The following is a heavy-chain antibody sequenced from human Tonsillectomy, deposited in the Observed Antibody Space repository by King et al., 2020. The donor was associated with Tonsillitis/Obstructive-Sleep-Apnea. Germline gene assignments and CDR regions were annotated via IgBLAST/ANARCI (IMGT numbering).Heavy chain of an antibody. J-gene: IGHJ4*02. CDR1: GFTFSSYW. CDR3: ARDPLRRFDY. Sequence: VQLVESGGGLVQPGGSLRLSCAASGFTFSSYWMTWVRQAPGKGLEWVANINQDGSEEHYVDSVKGRFTISRDNAKNSVYLQMNSLRAGDTSVYYCARDPLRRFDYWGQGTLVTVSS. D-gene: IGHD5-12*01. CDR2: INQDGSEE. V-gene: IGHV3-7*04.